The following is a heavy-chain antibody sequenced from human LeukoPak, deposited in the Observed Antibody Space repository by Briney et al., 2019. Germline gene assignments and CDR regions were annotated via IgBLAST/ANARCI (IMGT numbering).Heavy chain of an antibody. V-gene: IGHV3-20*04. Sequence: GGSLRLSCAASGFTFDDYGMSWVRQAPGKGLEWISGVNWNGGSTGYADSVRGRFTISRDNAKNSLYLQMNSLRAEDTAVYFCARLRSTQLRYFDVDHWGQGTLVTVSS. CDR1: GFTFDDYG. D-gene: IGHD4-17*01. J-gene: IGHJ4*02. CDR2: VNWNGGST. CDR3: ARLRSTQLRYFDVDH.